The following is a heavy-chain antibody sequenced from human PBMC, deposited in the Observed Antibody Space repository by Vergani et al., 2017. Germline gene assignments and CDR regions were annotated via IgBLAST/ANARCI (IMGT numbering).Heavy chain of an antibody. V-gene: IGHV3-23*01. J-gene: IGHJ6*04. CDR2: ISGSGGST. CDR3: AKANPRNSGYDYLYYYHAMDV. CDR1: GFTFNHYA. Sequence: EVQLLESGGDLVQPGGSLRLSCAASGFTFNHYAMNWVRQAPGKGLEWVSGISGSGGSTYYAGSVKGRFTISRDSSKNTLYLQMNSLSAGDPAVYYCAKANPRNSGYDYLYYYHAMDVWGKGTTVTVSS. D-gene: IGHD5-12*01.